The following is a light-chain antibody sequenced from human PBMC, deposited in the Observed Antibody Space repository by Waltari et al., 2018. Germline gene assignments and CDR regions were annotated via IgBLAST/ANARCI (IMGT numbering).Light chain of an antibody. J-gene: IGLJ3*02. CDR3: SSYAGSSTWV. Sequence: WSQENVGKSPKLMIDDGTKRRSGVSYRFSGSKCGNTASLTISGLQAEDEADYYCSSYAGSSTWVFGGGTKLTVL. V-gene: IGLV2-14*02. CDR2: DGT.